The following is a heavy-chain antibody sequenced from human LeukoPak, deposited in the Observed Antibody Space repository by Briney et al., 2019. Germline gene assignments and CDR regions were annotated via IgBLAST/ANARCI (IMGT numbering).Heavy chain of an antibody. CDR3: ARGGYGPDY. J-gene: IGHJ4*02. Sequence: GGSLRLSCAASGFTFSSYSMNWVRQAPGKGLEWVSYISSGSSTIYYADSVKGRFTISRDNAKNSLYLQMNSLRAEDTAVYYCARGGYGPDYWGQGTLVTVSS. D-gene: IGHD1-1*01. V-gene: IGHV3-48*01. CDR1: GFTFSSYS. CDR2: ISSGSSTI.